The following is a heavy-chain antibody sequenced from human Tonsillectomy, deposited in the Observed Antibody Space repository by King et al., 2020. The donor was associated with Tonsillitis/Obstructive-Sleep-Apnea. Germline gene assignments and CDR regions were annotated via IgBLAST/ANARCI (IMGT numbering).Heavy chain of an antibody. CDR1: GYSFTTYW. CDR3: ARRGYSDFLNWFDP. J-gene: IGHJ5*02. Sequence: VQLVESGAEVKKPGESLKISCTGSGYSFTTYWIAWVRQMPGKGLEWMGIIYPGDSYTTYNPSFQGQVTISADKSISTAYLQWSSLKASDTAMYYCARRGYSDFLNWFDPWGQGTLVTVSS. V-gene: IGHV5-51*01. CDR2: IYPGDSYT. D-gene: IGHD5-12*01.